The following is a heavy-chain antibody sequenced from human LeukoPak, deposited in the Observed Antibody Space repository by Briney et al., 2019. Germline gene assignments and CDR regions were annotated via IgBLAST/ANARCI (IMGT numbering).Heavy chain of an antibody. CDR2: IRYDGSNK. CDR3: AINGGLSSGNYFAFDY. J-gene: IGHJ4*02. CDR1: GFTFSNYG. Sequence: GRSLRLSCAASGFTFSNYGMHWVRQAPGKGLEWVAYIRYDGSNKYHADSVKGRFTISRDDSKNTLYLQMNSLRPEDTAVYYCAINGGLSSGNYFAFDYWGQGTLVTVSS. V-gene: IGHV3-30*02. D-gene: IGHD1-26*01.